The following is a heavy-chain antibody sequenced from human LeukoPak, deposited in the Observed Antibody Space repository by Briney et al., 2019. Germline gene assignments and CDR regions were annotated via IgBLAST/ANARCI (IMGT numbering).Heavy chain of an antibody. J-gene: IGHJ4*02. V-gene: IGHV3-48*01. D-gene: IGHD3-3*01. CDR2: ISSSSSTI. CDR1: GCTFNTYS. CDR3: ARDLGDNYDFWSGSF. Sequence: GGSLRLSCAASGCTFNTYSMNWVRQAPGKGLEWVSYISSSSSTIYYADSVKGRFTISRDNAKNSLYLQMNSLRAEDTAVYYCARDLGDNYDFWSGSFWGQGILVTVSS.